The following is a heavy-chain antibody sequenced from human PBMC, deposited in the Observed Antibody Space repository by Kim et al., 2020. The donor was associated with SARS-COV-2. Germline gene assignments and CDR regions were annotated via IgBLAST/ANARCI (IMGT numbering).Heavy chain of an antibody. CDR1: GGSISSYY. CDR2: IYYSGST. Sequence: SETLSLTCTVSGGSISSYYWSWIRQPPGKGLEWIGYIYYSGSTHYNPSLKSRVTISVETSKNPFYLKLSSVTAADTAVYYCARGFDYWGQGTLVTVSS. CDR3: ARGFDY. J-gene: IGHJ4*02. V-gene: IGHV4-59*12.